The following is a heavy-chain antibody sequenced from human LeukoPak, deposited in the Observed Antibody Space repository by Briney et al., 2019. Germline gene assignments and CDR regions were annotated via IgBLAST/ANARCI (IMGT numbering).Heavy chain of an antibody. CDR1: GGSISSGDYY. V-gene: IGHV4-30-4*01. Sequence: SETLSLTCTVSGGSISSGDYYWSWIRQPPGKGLEGIGYIYYSGSTYYNPSLKSRVTISVDTSKNQFSLKLSSVTAADTAVYYCAREGGSGSPSAVSYWGQGTLVTVSS. CDR2: IYYSGST. D-gene: IGHD3-10*01. J-gene: IGHJ4*02. CDR3: AREGGSGSPSAVSY.